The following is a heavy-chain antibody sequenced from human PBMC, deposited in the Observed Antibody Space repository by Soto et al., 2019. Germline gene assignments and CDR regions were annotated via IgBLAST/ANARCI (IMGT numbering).Heavy chain of an antibody. Sequence: QVQLVQSGAEVKKPGASVKVSCKASGYTFTRYDINWVRQATGQGIEWMGWMNPNSGNTGYAQKIQGRVTMTKNTSISTAYMELSSRRSEDTAVYYCARDRSGYCDNWGQGTLVTVSS. CDR2: MNPNSGNT. CDR1: GYTFTRYD. CDR3: ARDRSGYCDN. V-gene: IGHV1-8*01. J-gene: IGHJ4*02. D-gene: IGHD3-22*01.